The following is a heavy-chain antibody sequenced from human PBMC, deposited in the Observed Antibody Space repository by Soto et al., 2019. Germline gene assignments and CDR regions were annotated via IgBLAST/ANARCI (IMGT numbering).Heavy chain of an antibody. Sequence: GESLKISCRGSGYSFTSYWIGWVRLMPGKGLEWMGIIYPGDSDTRYSPSFQGQVTISADKSISTAYLQWSSLKASDTAMYYCARRSPGYYYYMDVWGKGTTVTVSS. J-gene: IGHJ6*03. CDR2: IYPGDSDT. V-gene: IGHV5-51*01. CDR3: ARRSPGYYYYMDV. CDR1: GYSFTSYW. D-gene: IGHD6-19*01.